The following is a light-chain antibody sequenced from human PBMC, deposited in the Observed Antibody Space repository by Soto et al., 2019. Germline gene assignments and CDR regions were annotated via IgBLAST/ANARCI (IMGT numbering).Light chain of an antibody. CDR1: SSYVGGYNY. CDR2: DVS. CDR3: SSYTSSSTYV. V-gene: IGLV2-14*01. Sequence: QSALTQPASVSGSPGQSITISCPGTSSYVGGYNYVSWYQQHPGKAPKLMIYDVSNRPSGVSNRFSGSKSGNTASLTIFGLQAEDEADYYCSSYTSSSTYVFGTGTKVTVL. J-gene: IGLJ1*01.